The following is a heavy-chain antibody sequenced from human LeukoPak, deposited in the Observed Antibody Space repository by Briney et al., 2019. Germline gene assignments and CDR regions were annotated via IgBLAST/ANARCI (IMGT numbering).Heavy chain of an antibody. CDR1: GFTFSSYA. CDR2: ISGAGGST. D-gene: IGHD4-17*01. J-gene: IGHJ4*02. Sequence: GGSLRLSCAASGFTFSSYAMSWVRQAPGKGLEWVSGISGAGGSTYYADSVKGRFTISRDNSKNTLYLQTNSLRAADTAIYYCAKHRETYGDSCLDDYWGQGTLVTVSS. CDR3: AKHRETYGDSCLDDY. V-gene: IGHV3-23*01.